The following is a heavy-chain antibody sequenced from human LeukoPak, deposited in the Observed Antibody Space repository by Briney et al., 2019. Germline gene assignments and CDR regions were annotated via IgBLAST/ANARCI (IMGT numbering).Heavy chain of an antibody. J-gene: IGHJ3*02. CDR2: ISRGSNYI. Sequence: GGSLRLSCAASGFTFSSYSMNWVRQAPGKGLEWVSSISRGSNYIYYAVSVRGRFTISRDNAKNSLYLQMNSLRAEDTAVYYCARGTRPTPVAFDIWGQGTMVTVSS. D-gene: IGHD2-2*01. CDR1: GFTFSSYS. CDR3: ARGTRPTPVAFDI. V-gene: IGHV3-21*01.